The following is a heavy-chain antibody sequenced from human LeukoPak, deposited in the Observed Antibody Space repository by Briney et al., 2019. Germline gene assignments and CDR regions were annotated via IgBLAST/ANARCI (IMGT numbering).Heavy chain of an antibody. Sequence: GASVKVSCKASGYTFTGYYMHWARQAPGQGLEWMGWINPNSGGTNYAQKFQGRVTMTRDTSISTAYMELSRLRSDDTAVYYCARDRYWNYFDYYYYGMDVWGQGTTVTVSS. J-gene: IGHJ6*02. CDR2: INPNSGGT. CDR1: GYTFTGYY. CDR3: ARDRYWNYFDYYYYGMDV. V-gene: IGHV1-2*02. D-gene: IGHD1-7*01.